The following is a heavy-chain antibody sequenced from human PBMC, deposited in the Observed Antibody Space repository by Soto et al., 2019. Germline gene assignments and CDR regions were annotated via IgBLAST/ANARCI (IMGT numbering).Heavy chain of an antibody. V-gene: IGHV1-69*02. CDR3: ASSYGSGYRAFDY. CDR1: GGTFTFHS. Sequence: QVQFVQSGAEGKEPGSLVRVSFKASGGTFTFHSFNWGRQAPGLGLEWMGRVNPILSMSNYAQRVQGRVTMTADKSTSTAYMELSSLRSEDTAMYYCASSYGSGYRAFDYWGQGALVTVSS. J-gene: IGHJ4*02. D-gene: IGHD3-10*01. CDR2: VNPILSMS.